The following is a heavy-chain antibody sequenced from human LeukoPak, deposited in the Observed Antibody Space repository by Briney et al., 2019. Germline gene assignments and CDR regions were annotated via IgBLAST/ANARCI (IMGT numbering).Heavy chain of an antibody. J-gene: IGHJ3*02. CDR1: GGSISSGGYY. CDR2: IYHSGST. D-gene: IGHD5-18*01. V-gene: IGHV4-30-2*01. CDR3: ARGARGYSYGYGAFDI. Sequence: SETLSLTCTVSGGSISSGGYYWSWIRQPPGKGLEWIGYIYHSGSTYYNPSLKSLVTISVDRSKNQFSLKLSSVTAADTAVYYCARGARGYSYGYGAFDIWGQGTMVTVSS.